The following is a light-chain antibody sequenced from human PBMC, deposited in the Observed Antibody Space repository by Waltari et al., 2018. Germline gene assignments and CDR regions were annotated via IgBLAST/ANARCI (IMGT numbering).Light chain of an antibody. CDR3: QSYDSSLSSWV. V-gene: IGLV1-40*01. CDR1: SSNIGAGYE. J-gene: IGLJ3*02. Sequence: QSVLTQPPSVSGAPGQRVTISCTGSSSNIGAGYEVHWYQQLPGTAPKPLIYDNRNRPSVVPDRFSGSKSGTSASLAITGLQAEDEADYYCQSYDSSLSSWVFGGGTKLTVL. CDR2: DNR.